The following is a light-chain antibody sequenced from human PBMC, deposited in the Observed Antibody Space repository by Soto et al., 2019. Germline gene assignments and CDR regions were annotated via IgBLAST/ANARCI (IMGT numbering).Light chain of an antibody. CDR1: SSNIGSNY. V-gene: IGLV1-47*01. CDR3: AAWDGSLSGYV. CDR2: GNN. Sequence: QSVLTQPPSASGTPGQRVTISCSGSSSNIGSNYVSWYQQLPGTAPKLLIYGNNQRPSGVPDRFSGSKSGTSASLAISGLRSEDEADYYCAAWDGSLSGYVFGTGTKVTVL. J-gene: IGLJ1*01.